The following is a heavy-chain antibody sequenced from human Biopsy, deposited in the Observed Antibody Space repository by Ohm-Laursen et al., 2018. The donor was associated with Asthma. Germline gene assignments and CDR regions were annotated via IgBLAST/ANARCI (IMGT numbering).Heavy chain of an antibody. D-gene: IGHD4-23*01. Sequence: SLRLSCAAAGFSFSNFAIHWVRQAPGKGLEWVAVISYDGGNKFYGDSVKGRFTLSRDNSRNTLYLQMNSLRVEDTAIYYCARTHERWASIQDDALDIWGQGTMVIVSS. V-gene: IGHV3-30*03. CDR2: ISYDGGNK. CDR1: GFSFSNFA. J-gene: IGHJ3*02. CDR3: ARTHERWASIQDDALDI.